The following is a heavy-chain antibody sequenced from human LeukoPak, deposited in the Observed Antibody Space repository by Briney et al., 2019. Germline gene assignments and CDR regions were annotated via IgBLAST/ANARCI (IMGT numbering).Heavy chain of an antibody. V-gene: IGHV3-23*01. CDR2: ISGSGGST. D-gene: IGHD3-22*01. CDR1: GFTFDDYA. CDR3: AKVGDSSGYSPVWYFDY. J-gene: IGHJ4*02. Sequence: GGSLRLSCAASGFTFDDYAMHWVRQAPGKGLEWVSAISGSGGSTYYADSVKGRFTISRDNSKNTLYLQMNSLRAEDTAVYYCAKVGDSSGYSPVWYFDYWGQGTLVTVSS.